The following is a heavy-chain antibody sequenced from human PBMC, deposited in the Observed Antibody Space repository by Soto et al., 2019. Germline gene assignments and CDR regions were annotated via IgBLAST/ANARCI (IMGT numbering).Heavy chain of an antibody. V-gene: IGHV4-39*01. Sequence: SETLSLTCTVSGGSISSSSYYWGWIRQPPGKGLEWIGSIYYSGSTYYNPSLKSRVTISVDTSKNQFSLKLSSVTAADTAVYYCARLRTIVAGTDGGMDVWGQGTTVTVS. CDR3: ARLRTIVAGTDGGMDV. J-gene: IGHJ6*02. D-gene: IGHD6-19*01. CDR2: IYYSGST. CDR1: GGSISSSSYY.